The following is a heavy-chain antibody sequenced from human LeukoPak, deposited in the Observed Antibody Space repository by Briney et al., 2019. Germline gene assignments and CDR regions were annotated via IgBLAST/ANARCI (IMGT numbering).Heavy chain of an antibody. CDR1: GGSFSGYY. Sequence: PSETLSLTCAVSGGSFSGYYWSWIRQPPGKGLEWIGEINHSGSTNYNPSLKSRVTISVDTSKNQFSLKLSSVTAADTAVYYCARDHGSSSPYFDYWGQGTLVTVSS. D-gene: IGHD6-6*01. V-gene: IGHV4-34*01. J-gene: IGHJ4*02. CDR3: ARDHGSSSPYFDY. CDR2: INHSGST.